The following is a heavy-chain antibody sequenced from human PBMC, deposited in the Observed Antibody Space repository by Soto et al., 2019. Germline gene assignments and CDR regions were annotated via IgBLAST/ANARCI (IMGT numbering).Heavy chain of an antibody. CDR3: AAVSLGSCYDSPRKVSHYYFDY. CDR1: GFTFTSSA. Sequence: GASVKVSCKASGFTFTSSAMQWVRQARGQRLEWIGWIVVGSGNTNYAQKFQERVTITRDMSTSTAYMELSSLRSEDTAVYYCAAVSLGSCYDSPRKVSHYYFDYWGQGTLVTVSS. V-gene: IGHV1-58*02. CDR2: IVVGSGNT. D-gene: IGHD5-12*01. J-gene: IGHJ4*02.